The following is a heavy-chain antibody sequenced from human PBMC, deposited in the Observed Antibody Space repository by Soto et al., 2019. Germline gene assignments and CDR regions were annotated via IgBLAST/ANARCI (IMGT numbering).Heavy chain of an antibody. V-gene: IGHV3-23*01. D-gene: IGHD3-3*01. Sequence: TGGPLRLCCAASGFTFNISAMSWVCQAPGKGLEWVSAISGSGGSTYYADSVKGRFTISRDNSKNTLYLQMNSLRAEDTAVYYCAKDTGGRGRFSSIDYWGQGTLVTVSS. CDR3: AKDTGGRGRFSSIDY. CDR2: ISGSGGST. CDR1: GFTFNISA. J-gene: IGHJ4*02.